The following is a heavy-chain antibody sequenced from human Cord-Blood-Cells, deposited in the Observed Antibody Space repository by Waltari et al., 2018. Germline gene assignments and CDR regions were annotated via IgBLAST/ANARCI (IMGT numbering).Heavy chain of an antibody. CDR2: INHSGRT. CDR3: ARGNVDIVATDY. V-gene: IGHV4-34*01. J-gene: IGHJ4*02. D-gene: IGHD5-12*01. Sequence: QVQLQQWGTGPLKPSETLSLTCAVYGGSFSGYYWSWIRQPPGKGLEWIGEINHSGRTNYNPSLKSRVTISVDTSKNQFSLKLSSVTAADTAVYYCARGNVDIVATDYWGQGTLVTVSS. CDR1: GGSFSGYY.